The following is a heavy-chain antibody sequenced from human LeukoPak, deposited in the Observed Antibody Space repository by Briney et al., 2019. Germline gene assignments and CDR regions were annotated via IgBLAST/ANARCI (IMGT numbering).Heavy chain of an antibody. V-gene: IGHV4-34*01. CDR3: ARRGGYYYGSGSYRNWFDP. D-gene: IGHD3-10*01. Sequence: SETLSLTCAVYGGSFSGYYWSWIRQPPGKGLEWIGEINHSGSTNYNPSLKSRVTISVDTSKNQFSLRLSSVTAADTAVYYCARRGGYYYGSGSYRNWFDPWGQGTLVTVSS. CDR1: GGSFSGYY. CDR2: INHSGST. J-gene: IGHJ5*02.